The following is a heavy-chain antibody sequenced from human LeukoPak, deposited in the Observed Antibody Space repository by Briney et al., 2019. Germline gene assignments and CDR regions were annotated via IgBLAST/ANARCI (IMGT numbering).Heavy chain of an antibody. D-gene: IGHD2-2*01. Sequence: SETLSLTCTVSGGSISSSSYYWGWIRQPPGKGLEWIGEINHSGSTNYNPSLKSRVTISVDTSKNQFSLKLSSVTAADTAVYYCARIRYCSSTSCWGYYYYYMDVWGKRTTVTISS. J-gene: IGHJ6*03. CDR3: ARIRYCSSTSCWGYYYYYMDV. V-gene: IGHV4-39*07. CDR1: GGSISSSSYY. CDR2: INHSGST.